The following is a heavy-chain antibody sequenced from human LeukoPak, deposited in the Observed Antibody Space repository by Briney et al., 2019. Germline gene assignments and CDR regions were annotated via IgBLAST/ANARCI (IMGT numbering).Heavy chain of an antibody. CDR3: AREANLGQLRGGNWFDP. CDR2: INPSGGST. J-gene: IGHJ5*02. CDR1: GYTFTSYY. V-gene: IGHV1-46*01. D-gene: IGHD3-16*01. Sequence: ASVKVSCKASGYTFTSYYMHWVRQAPGQGLEWMGIINPSGGSTSYAQKFQGRVTMTRVTSTSTVYMELSSLRSEDTAVYYCAREANLGQLRGGNWFDPWGQGTLVTVSS.